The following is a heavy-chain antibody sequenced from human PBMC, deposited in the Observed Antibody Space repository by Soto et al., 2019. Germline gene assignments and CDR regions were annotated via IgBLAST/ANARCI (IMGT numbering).Heavy chain of an antibody. CDR2: ISAYNGNT. D-gene: IGHD2-15*01. CDR3: ARGTIVVAPYYYMDV. J-gene: IGHJ6*03. V-gene: IGHV1-18*01. CDR1: GYTFTSYG. Sequence: GASVKVSCKASGYTFTSYGISWVRRAPGQGLEWMGWISAYNGNTNYAQKLQGRVTMTRDTPTSTAYMELGSLRSDDTAVYYCARGTIVVAPYYYMDVWGKRTTVTVSS.